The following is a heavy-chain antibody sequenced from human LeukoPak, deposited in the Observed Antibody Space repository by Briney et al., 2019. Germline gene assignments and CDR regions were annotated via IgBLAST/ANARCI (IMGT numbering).Heavy chain of an antibody. J-gene: IGHJ4*02. CDR3: AKRVGSSWYSFDC. Sequence: PGTSLRLSCAASGFTFSSYAMHWVRQAPGKGLEWVAVISYDGSNKYYADSVKGRFTISRDNSKNTLYLQMNSLRAEDTAVYYCAKRVGSSWYSFDCRGQGTLVTVSS. CDR2: ISYDGSNK. D-gene: IGHD6-13*01. V-gene: IGHV3-30*18. CDR1: GFTFSSYA.